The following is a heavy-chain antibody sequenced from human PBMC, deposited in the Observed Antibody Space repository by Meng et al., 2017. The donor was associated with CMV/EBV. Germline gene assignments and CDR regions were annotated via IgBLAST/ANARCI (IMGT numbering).Heavy chain of an antibody. V-gene: IGHV2-5*01. Sequence: SGPTLVKPTQTLTLTCTFSGFSLTTSGVSVGWIRQPPGKALEWLALIYWNDDKRYSPSLKSRLTITKDTSKNQVVLTVTNMDPVDTATHYCAHTWSSNHFDPWGQGTLVTVSS. CDR2: IYWNDDK. J-gene: IGHJ5*02. CDR3: AHTWSSNHFDP. D-gene: IGHD4-11*01. CDR1: GFSLTTSGVS.